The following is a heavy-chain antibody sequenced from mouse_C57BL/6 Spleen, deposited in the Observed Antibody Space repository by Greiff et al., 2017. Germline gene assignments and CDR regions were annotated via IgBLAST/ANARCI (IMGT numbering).Heavy chain of an antibody. CDR3: ARWGSFYAMDY. J-gene: IGHJ4*01. CDR2: IDPNRGGT. Sequence: QVQLQQPGAALVKPGASVKLSCKASGYTFTSYWMHWVKQRPGRGLEWIGRIDPNRGGTKDNEKFKSKATLTVDKPSSTAYMQLSSLASEDSAVYYCARWGSFYAMDYWGQGTSVTVSS. CDR1: GYTFTSYW. V-gene: IGHV1-72*01.